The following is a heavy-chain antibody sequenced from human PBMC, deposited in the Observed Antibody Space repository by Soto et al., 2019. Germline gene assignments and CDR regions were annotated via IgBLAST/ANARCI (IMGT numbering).Heavy chain of an antibody. V-gene: IGHV1-18*01. CDR1: GYTFTSYG. Sequence: GASVKVSCKASGYTFTSYGISWVRQAPGQGLEWMGWISAYNGNTNYAQKRQGRVTMTTDTSTSTAYMELRSLRSDDTAVYYCARWAYYDFWSGSITDNLFDPWGQGTLVTVSS. CDR3: ARWAYYDFWSGSITDNLFDP. D-gene: IGHD3-3*01. CDR2: ISAYNGNT. J-gene: IGHJ5*02.